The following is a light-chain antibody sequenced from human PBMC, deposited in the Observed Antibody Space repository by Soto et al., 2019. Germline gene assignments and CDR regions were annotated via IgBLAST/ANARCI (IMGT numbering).Light chain of an antibody. CDR3: QQLNDYPLT. J-gene: IGKJ4*01. V-gene: IGKV1-9*01. CDR1: QGVRSY. CDR2: SAS. Sequence: DIQLTQSPSFLSASVGDRVTITCRASQGVRSYLAWYQQRPGQAPSLLIYSASTWPTGVPSRFSGSGSGTDFPLTISSLQPEDFAAYYCQQLNDYPLTFGGGTTVEIK.